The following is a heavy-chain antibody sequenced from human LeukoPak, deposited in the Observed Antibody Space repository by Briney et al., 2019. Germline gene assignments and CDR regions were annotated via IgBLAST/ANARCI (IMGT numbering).Heavy chain of an antibody. D-gene: IGHD6-19*01. Sequence: GGSLRLSCAASGFTFSSYSMNWVRQAPGKGLEWVSSISSSSSYIYYADSVKGRFTISGDNAKNSLYLQMNSLRAEDTAVYYCARLGIAVAGFDYWGQGTLVTVSS. CDR1: GFTFSSYS. V-gene: IGHV3-21*01. CDR2: ISSSSSYI. J-gene: IGHJ4*02. CDR3: ARLGIAVAGFDY.